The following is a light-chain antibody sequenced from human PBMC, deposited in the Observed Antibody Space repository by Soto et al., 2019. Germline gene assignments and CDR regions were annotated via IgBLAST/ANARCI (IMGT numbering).Light chain of an antibody. CDR2: NNN. CDR3: AAWDNSLNGLV. CDR1: SSNIGSNT. J-gene: IGLJ1*01. Sequence: QSVLTQPPSASGTPGQRVTISCSGSSSNIGSNTVNWYQQLPGTTPNILIYNNNQRPSGVLDRFSGSKSGTSASLAISGLQSEDEDDYYCAAWDNSLNGLVFGTGTKVTVL. V-gene: IGLV1-44*01.